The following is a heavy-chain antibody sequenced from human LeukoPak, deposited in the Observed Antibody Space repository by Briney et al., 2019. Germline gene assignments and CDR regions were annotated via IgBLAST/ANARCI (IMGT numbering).Heavy chain of an antibody. CDR3: ARVGVDYDILTGYHSHFDY. CDR1: GDSVSSNSAA. CDR2: TYYRSKWYN. V-gene: IGHV6-1*01. D-gene: IGHD3-9*01. J-gene: IGHJ4*02. Sequence: SQTLSLTCAISGDSVSSNSAAWNWIRQSPSRGLEWLGRTYYRSKWYNDYAVSVKSRITINPDTSKNQFSLQLNSVTPEDTAVYYCARVGVDYDILTGYHSHFDYWGQGTLVTVSS.